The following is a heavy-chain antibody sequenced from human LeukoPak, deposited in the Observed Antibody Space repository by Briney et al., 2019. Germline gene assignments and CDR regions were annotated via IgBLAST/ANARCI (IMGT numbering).Heavy chain of an antibody. CDR2: INSDGTSR. Sequence: GGSLRLSCVASEFTFSNYWIHWVRQAPGKGLVWVSRINSDGTSRIYADSVKGRFSISRDNAKNTLYLQMNSLRAEDTAVYYCARENGANRRALDVWGPGTRVSVSS. J-gene: IGHJ3*01. D-gene: IGHD4/OR15-4a*01. V-gene: IGHV3-74*01. CDR3: ARENGANRRALDV. CDR1: EFTFSNYW.